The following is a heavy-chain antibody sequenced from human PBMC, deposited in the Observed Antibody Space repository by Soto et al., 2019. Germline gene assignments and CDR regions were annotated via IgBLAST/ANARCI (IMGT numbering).Heavy chain of an antibody. J-gene: IGHJ4*02. CDR3: AKDRLWLRDFDY. V-gene: IGHV3-53*05. D-gene: IGHD5-12*01. CDR2: IYSGGST. Sequence: GGSLRLSCAASGFTVSSNYMSWVRQAPGKGLEWVSVIYSGGSTYYADSVKGRFTISRDNSKNTLYLQMNSLRAEDTAVYYCAKDRLWLRDFDYWGQGTLVTVSS. CDR1: GFTVSSNY.